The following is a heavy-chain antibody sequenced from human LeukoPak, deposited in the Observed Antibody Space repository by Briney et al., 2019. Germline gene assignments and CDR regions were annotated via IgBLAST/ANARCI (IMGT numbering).Heavy chain of an antibody. J-gene: IGHJ3*02. D-gene: IGHD4-11*01. CDR1: GYSFTSYW. CDR2: IYPGDSDT. CDR3: ASYHAHDYNNYGAAFDM. V-gene: IGHV5-51*01. Sequence: GESLKISCKGSGYSFTSYWIGWVRQMPGKGLEWMGIIYPGDSDTRYSPSFQGQVTISADKSISTAYLQWSSLKASDTAMYYCASYHAHDYNNYGAAFDMWGQGTMVTVSS.